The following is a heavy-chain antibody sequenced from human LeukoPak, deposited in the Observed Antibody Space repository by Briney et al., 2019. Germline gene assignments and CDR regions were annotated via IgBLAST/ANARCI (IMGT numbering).Heavy chain of an antibody. J-gene: IGHJ4*02. CDR3: AKTDYYDSSGYD. D-gene: IGHD3-22*01. CDR2: IYSGGST. CDR1: GFTVSTNH. V-gene: IGHV3-53*01. Sequence: GGSLRLSCAASGFTVSTNHMTWVRQVPGRGLEWVSVIYSGGSTYYADSVKGRFTLSRDNSKNTLYLQMNSLRAEDTAVYYCAKTDYYDSSGYDWGQGTLVTVSS.